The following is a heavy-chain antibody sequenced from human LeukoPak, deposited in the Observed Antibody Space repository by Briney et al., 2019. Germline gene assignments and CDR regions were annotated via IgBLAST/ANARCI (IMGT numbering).Heavy chain of an antibody. J-gene: IGHJ5*02. Sequence: SETLSLTCSVSGGSLSSYYWTWVRQPAGKGLEWIGRIFTTGSTNYNPSLMSRVTMSVDTSKNQFSLKMRSVTAADTAMYYCARGDGSTMIRGVSRYGWLDPWGQGTLVTVSS. V-gene: IGHV4-4*07. CDR1: GGSLSSYY. CDR2: IFTTGST. CDR3: ARGDGSTMIRGVSRYGWLDP. D-gene: IGHD3-10*01.